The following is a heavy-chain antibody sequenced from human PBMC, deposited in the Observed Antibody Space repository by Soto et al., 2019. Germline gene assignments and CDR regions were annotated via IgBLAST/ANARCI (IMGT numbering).Heavy chain of an antibody. J-gene: IGHJ1*01. CDR1: GYTLTNYG. V-gene: IGHV1-18*01. D-gene: IGHD6-13*01. CDR3: ARGGSSWSAEYYQH. Sequence: QVQLVQSGAEVKKPGASVKVSCKASGYTLTNYGISWVRQAPGQGLEWMGWISGYNGNKKSAQKFQGRVTMTTDTSTSTAYMELRSLRSDDTAVYYCARGGSSWSAEYYQHWGQGTPVIVSS. CDR2: ISGYNGNK.